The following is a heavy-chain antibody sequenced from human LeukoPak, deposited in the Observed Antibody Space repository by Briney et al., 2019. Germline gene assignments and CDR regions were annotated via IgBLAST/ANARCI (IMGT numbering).Heavy chain of an antibody. V-gene: IGHV4-59*01. CDR3: ARHIAARLASGYSYYMDV. CDR2: IYYRGST. D-gene: IGHD6-6*01. CDR1: GGSISGYY. J-gene: IGHJ6*03. Sequence: SETLSLTCTVSGGSISGYYWSWIRQPPGKGLEYIGDIYYRGSTNYNPSLKSRVTMSLEMSKNQFSLKLSSVTAADTAVYYCARHIAARLASGYSYYMDVWGKGTTVTVSS.